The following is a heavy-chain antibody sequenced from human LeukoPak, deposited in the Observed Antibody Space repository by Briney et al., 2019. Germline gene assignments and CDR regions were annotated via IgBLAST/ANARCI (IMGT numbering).Heavy chain of an antibody. J-gene: IGHJ6*02. CDR1: GFTFSSYG. Sequence: GGSLRLSCAASGFTFSSYGMPWVRQAPGKGLEWVAVIWYDGSNKYYADSVKGRFTISRDNSKNTLYLQMNSLRAEDTAVYYCARDEGYYYYGMDVWGQGTTVTVSS. CDR2: IWYDGSNK. V-gene: IGHV3-33*01. CDR3: ARDEGYYYYGMDV.